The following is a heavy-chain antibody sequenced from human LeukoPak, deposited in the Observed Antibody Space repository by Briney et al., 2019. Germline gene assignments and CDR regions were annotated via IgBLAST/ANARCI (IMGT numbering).Heavy chain of an antibody. CDR3: ARDRRFLEWSLRAFDI. CDR1: GGTFSSYA. V-gene: IGHV1-69*13. CDR2: INPIFGTA. D-gene: IGHD3-3*01. Sequence: SVKVSCKASGGTFSSYAISWVRRAPGQGLEWMGGINPIFGTANYAQKFQGRVTSTADESTSTAYMELSSLRSEDTAVYYCARDRRFLEWSLRAFDIWGQGTMVTVSS. J-gene: IGHJ3*02.